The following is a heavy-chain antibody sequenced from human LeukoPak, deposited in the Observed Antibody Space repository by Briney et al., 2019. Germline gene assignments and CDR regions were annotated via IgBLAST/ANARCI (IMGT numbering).Heavy chain of an antibody. CDR1: GYTFNNYG. CDR3: ARQSYFDGRGDDAFDM. V-gene: IGHV1-18*01. J-gene: IGHJ3*02. D-gene: IGHD2-15*01. CDR2: ISPYNGNT. Sequence: ASVKVSCKASGYTFNNYGISWVRQVPGQGLEWMGWISPYNGNTKFAQKFQGRVTVTTETSTSTAYMELRSLRSDDTAVYYCARQSYFDGRGDDAFDMWGQGTIVTVSS.